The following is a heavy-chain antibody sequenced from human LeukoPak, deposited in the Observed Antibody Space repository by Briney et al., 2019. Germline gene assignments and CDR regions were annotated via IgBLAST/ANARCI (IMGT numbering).Heavy chain of an antibody. Sequence: GGSLRLSCAASGFTFSTYWMHWVRQAPGRGPVWVSRIKSDGSSTTYADSVKGRFTISRDNSKNTLFLQMNSLRPEDTAVYYCASKWFCGGDCYYQIDFWGQGTLVTVSS. CDR1: GFTFSTYW. CDR2: IKSDGSST. D-gene: IGHD2-21*02. J-gene: IGHJ4*02. V-gene: IGHV3-74*01. CDR3: ASKWFCGGDCYYQIDF.